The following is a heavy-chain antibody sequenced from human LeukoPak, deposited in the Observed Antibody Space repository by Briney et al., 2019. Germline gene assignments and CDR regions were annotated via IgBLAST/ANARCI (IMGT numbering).Heavy chain of an antibody. D-gene: IGHD3-22*01. Sequence: GSVKVSCKASGYTFTSYDINWVRQATGQGLEWMGWMNPNSGNTGYAQKFQGRVTMTRNTSISTAYMELSSLRSEDTAVYYCARVGSSGYYYVPVYYYYGMDVWGQGTTVTVSS. CDR3: ARVGSSGYYYVPVYYYYGMDV. J-gene: IGHJ6*02. V-gene: IGHV1-8*01. CDR1: GYTFTSYD. CDR2: MNPNSGNT.